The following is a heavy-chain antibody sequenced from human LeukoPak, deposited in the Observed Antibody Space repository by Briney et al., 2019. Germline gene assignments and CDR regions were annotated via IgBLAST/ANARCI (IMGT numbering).Heavy chain of an antibody. J-gene: IGHJ4*02. Sequence: PGRSLRLSCAASGFTFSSYVMHWIRQAPGKGLECVAFISYDGSNKYYADSVKGRCTISRDNSKNTVYLQMNSLRAEDTAVYYCAKDMDHDYDDYGFDYWGQGTPVTVSS. CDR2: ISYDGSNK. D-gene: IGHD4-17*01. CDR1: GFTFSSYV. V-gene: IGHV3-30*18. CDR3: AKDMDHDYDDYGFDY.